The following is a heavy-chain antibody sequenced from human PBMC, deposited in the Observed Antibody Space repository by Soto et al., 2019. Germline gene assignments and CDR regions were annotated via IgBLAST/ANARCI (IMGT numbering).Heavy chain of an antibody. CDR2: ISAYNGNT. CDR3: ARVGAVGATKTAPPFDY. D-gene: IGHD1-26*01. Sequence: QVPLVQSGAEVKKPGASVKVSCKASGYTFTSYGISWVRQAPGQGLEWMGWISAYNGNTNYAQKLQGRVTMTTDTSPSTAYMELRSLRSDDTAVYYWARVGAVGATKTAPPFDYWGQGTLVTVSS. J-gene: IGHJ4*02. CDR1: GYTFTSYG. V-gene: IGHV1-18*01.